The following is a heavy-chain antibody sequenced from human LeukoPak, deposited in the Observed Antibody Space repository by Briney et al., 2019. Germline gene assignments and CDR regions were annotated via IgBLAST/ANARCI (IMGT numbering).Heavy chain of an antibody. D-gene: IGHD2-15*01. Sequence: PGGSLRLSCAASGSTFSRHSMNGVRQPPGKELEWIGYISYRGSTNYNPSLKSRVTISVDTSKNQFSLKLSSVTAADTAVYYCAREHSWGDLDCWGQGTLVTVSS. CDR2: ISYRGST. V-gene: IGHV4-59*11. CDR1: GSTFSRHS. CDR3: AREHSWGDLDC. J-gene: IGHJ4*02.